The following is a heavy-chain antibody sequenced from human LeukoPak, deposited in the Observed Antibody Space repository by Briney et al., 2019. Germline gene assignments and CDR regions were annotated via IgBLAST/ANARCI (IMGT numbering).Heavy chain of an antibody. CDR3: ARSGSGSYTFDF. Sequence: GGSLRLSCAASGFNFSSDAMHWVRQAPGKGLEWVAVISNDGRSKYFADSVKGRFTISRDNAKSSLYLLMNSLRDEDTAVYYCARSGSGSYTFDFWGQGTLVTVSS. D-gene: IGHD3-10*01. CDR1: GFNFSSDA. V-gene: IGHV3-30*03. J-gene: IGHJ4*02. CDR2: ISNDGRSK.